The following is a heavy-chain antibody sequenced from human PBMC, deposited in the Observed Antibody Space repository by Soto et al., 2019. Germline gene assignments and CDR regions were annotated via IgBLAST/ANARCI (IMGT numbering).Heavy chain of an antibody. CDR2: ISYDGSNK. V-gene: IGHV3-30*18. CDR1: GFTFSSYG. Sequence: QVQLVESGGGVVQPGRSLRLSCAASGFTFSSYGMHWVRQAPGKGLEWVAVISYDGSNKYYADSVKGRFTISRDNSKNTLDLQMNSLRAEDTAVYYCAKDLLYYYDSSGFDYWGQGTLVTVSS. D-gene: IGHD3-22*01. J-gene: IGHJ4*02. CDR3: AKDLLYYYDSSGFDY.